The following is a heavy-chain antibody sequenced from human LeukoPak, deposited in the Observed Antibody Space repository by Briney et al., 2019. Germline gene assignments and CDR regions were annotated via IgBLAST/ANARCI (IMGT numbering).Heavy chain of an antibody. Sequence: SVKVSCKVSGGSFSNFAISWVRQAPGQGFEWLGGIFGTVTYAPNFQGRVSFTTDESTSTAYMELSGLTSEDTAVYYFVAQLVDAPPTFDYWGQGTLVTVSS. CDR2: IFGTV. D-gene: IGHD1-1*01. V-gene: IGHV1-69*05. CDR1: GGSFSNFA. J-gene: IGHJ4*02. CDR3: VAQLVDAPPTFDY.